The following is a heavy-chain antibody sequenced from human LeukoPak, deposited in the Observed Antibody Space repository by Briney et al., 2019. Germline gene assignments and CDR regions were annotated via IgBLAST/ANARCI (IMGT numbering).Heavy chain of an antibody. V-gene: IGHV1-69*13. CDR2: IIPIFGTA. CDR1: GGTFSSYA. J-gene: IGHJ6*03. Sequence: ASVKVSCKASGGTFSSYAISWVRQAPGQGLEWMGGIIPIFGTANYAQKFQGRVTITADESTSTAYMELSSLRSEDTAVYYCGSSGSYYEYYYYYYMDVWGKGTTVTISS. D-gene: IGHD3-10*01. CDR3: GSSGSYYEYYYYYYMDV.